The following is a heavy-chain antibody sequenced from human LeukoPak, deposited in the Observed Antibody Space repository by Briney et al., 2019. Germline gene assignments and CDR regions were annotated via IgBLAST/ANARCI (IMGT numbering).Heavy chain of an antibody. CDR3: STGLNAFDI. V-gene: IGHV3-15*01. CDR1: GFIFSNAW. Sequence: MTGGSQRLSCAASGFIFSNAWTNWVRQAPGKGLEWVGRIKSKTDGGTTDNAAPVKGRVTMSRDDSKNTLYLQMNSLKTEDTAVYYYSTGLNAFDIWGQGTIVTVSS. CDR2: IKSKTDGGTT. J-gene: IGHJ3*02.